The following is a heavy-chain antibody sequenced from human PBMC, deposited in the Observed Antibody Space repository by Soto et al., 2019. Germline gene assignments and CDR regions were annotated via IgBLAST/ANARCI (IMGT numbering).Heavy chain of an antibody. J-gene: IGHJ6*02. CDR3: AREAGVGYCSSTSCYPMKYYYYGMDV. V-gene: IGHV6-1*01. CDR2: TYYRSKWYN. D-gene: IGHD2-2*01. Sequence: SQTLSLTCAISVDSVSSNSAAWNWIRQSPSRGLEWLGRTYYRSKWYNDYAVSVKSRITINPDTSKNQFSLQLNSVTPEDTAVYYCAREAGVGYCSSTSCYPMKYYYYGMDVWGQGTTVTVSS. CDR1: VDSVSSNSAA.